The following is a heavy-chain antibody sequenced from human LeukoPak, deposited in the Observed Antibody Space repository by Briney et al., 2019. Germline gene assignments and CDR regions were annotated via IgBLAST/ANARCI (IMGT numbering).Heavy chain of an antibody. CDR3: ARASSNYYYNYMDV. V-gene: IGHV4-59*01. CDR1: GGSISSYY. Sequence: SENLSLTCTVSGGSISSYYWSWIRQPPGKGLEWIGYIYYSGSTNYNPSLKSRVTISVDTSKNQFSLKLSSVTAADTAVYYCARASSNYYYNYMDVWGKGTTVTVSS. CDR2: IYYSGST. J-gene: IGHJ6*03.